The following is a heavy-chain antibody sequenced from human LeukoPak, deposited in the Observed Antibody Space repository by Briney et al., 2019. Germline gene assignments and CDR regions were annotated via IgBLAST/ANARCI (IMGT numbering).Heavy chain of an antibody. J-gene: IGHJ4*02. CDR3: ARDIGYYYGSGSSLSGY. CDR2: INWNGGST. Sequence: PGGSLRLSCAASGXTFDDYGMSWVRQAPGKGLEWVSGINWNGGSTGYADSVKGRFTISRDNAKNSLYLQMNSLRAEDTALYYCARDIGYYYGSGSSLSGYWGQGTLVTVSS. V-gene: IGHV3-20*04. CDR1: GXTFDDYG. D-gene: IGHD3-10*01.